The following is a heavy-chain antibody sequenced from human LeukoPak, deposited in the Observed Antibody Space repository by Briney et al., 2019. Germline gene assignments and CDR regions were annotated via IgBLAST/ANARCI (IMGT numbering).Heavy chain of an antibody. CDR1: GGSISSYY. CDR2: IYYSGST. Sequence: PSETLSLTCTVSGGSISSYYWSWIRQPPGKGLEWIGYIYYSGSTNYNPSLESRVTISVDTSKNQFSLKLSSVTAADTAVYYCARDSESSDSYYYDSSLGAFDIWGQGTMVTVSS. CDR3: ARDSESSDSYYYDSSLGAFDI. J-gene: IGHJ3*02. V-gene: IGHV4-59*01. D-gene: IGHD3-22*01.